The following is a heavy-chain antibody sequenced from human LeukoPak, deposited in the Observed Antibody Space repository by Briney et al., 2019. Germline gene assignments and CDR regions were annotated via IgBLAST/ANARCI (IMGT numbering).Heavy chain of an antibody. V-gene: IGHV4-34*01. CDR2: INHSGST. Sequence: PSETLSLTCAVYGGSFSGYYWSWIRQPPGKGLEWIGEINHSGSTNYNPSLKSRVTISVDTSKNQFSLKLSSVTAADTAVYYCARVDDFRNWFDPWGQGTLVTVSS. CDR1: GGSFSGYY. D-gene: IGHD3-3*01. J-gene: IGHJ5*02. CDR3: ARVDDFRNWFDP.